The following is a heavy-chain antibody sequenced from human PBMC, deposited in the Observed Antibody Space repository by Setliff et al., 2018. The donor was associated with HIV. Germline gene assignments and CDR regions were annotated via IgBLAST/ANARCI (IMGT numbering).Heavy chain of an antibody. CDR3: ARERPNSLYFEVSGHYSVAGDFDY. CDR1: GYTFTNYF. D-gene: IGHD3-22*01. Sequence: GASVKVSCKASGYTFTNYFVHWVRQAPGQGLEWMGMINPSGGQRSFAQKFQGRITMTRDTSTSTAYMELNSLSSEDTAVYYCARERPNSLYFEVSGHYSVAGDFDYWGQGALVTVSS. V-gene: IGHV1-46*01. CDR2: INPSGGQR. J-gene: IGHJ4*02.